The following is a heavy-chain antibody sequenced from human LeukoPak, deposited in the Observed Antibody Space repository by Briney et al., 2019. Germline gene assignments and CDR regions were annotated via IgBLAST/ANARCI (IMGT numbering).Heavy chain of an antibody. CDR1: GYTFTSYA. Sequence: ASVKVSCKASGYTFTSYAMNWVRQAPGQGLEWMGWINTNTGNPTYAQGFTGRFVFSLDTSVSTAYLQISSLKAEDTAVYYCARERYYYGSGGYRVLGYWGQGTLVTVSS. D-gene: IGHD3-10*01. J-gene: IGHJ4*02. CDR2: INTNTGNP. V-gene: IGHV7-4-1*02. CDR3: ARERYYYGSGGYRVLGY.